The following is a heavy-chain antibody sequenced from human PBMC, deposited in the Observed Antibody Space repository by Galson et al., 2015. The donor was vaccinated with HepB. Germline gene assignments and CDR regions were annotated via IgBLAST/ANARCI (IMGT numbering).Heavy chain of an antibody. CDR1: GGSISSSSYY. D-gene: IGHD3-10*01. CDR2: IYYSGST. Sequence: LSLTCTVSGGSISSSSYYWGWIRQPPGKGLEWIGSIYYSGSTYYNPSLKSRVTISVDTSKNQFSLKLSSVTAADTAVYYCARGEGTMVRGVFVYWGQGTLVTVSS. CDR3: ARGEGTMVRGVFVY. V-gene: IGHV4-39*01. J-gene: IGHJ4*02.